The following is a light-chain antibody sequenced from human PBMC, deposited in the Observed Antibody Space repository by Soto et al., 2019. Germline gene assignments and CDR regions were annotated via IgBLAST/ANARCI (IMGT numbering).Light chain of an antibody. CDR1: QNINRH. V-gene: IGKV1-39*01. J-gene: IGKJ4*01. Sequence: DIQMTQSPSSLSASVGDRVTITCLASQNINRHLNWYQERPGKAPKLLISGASSLQSGVPSRFSGSGSGTDFTLTIRPLESEDFATYYCQQSDKVPQTFGGGTKIEIK. CDR2: GAS. CDR3: QQSDKVPQT.